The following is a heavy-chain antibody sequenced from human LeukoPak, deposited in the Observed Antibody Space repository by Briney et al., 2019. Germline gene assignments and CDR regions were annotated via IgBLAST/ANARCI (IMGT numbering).Heavy chain of an antibody. CDR2: IIPIFGTP. V-gene: IGHV1-69*13. J-gene: IGHJ4*02. CDR3: ARDLGRISMTTVTTGFFMDY. Sequence: SVKVSCKASGGTFSSYAISWVRQAPGQGLEWMGGIIPIFGTPNYAQNFQGIVTITADASTSTAYMELSSLRSEDTAVYYCARDLGRISMTTVTTGFFMDYWGQGTLVTVSS. D-gene: IGHD4-17*01. CDR1: GGTFSSYA.